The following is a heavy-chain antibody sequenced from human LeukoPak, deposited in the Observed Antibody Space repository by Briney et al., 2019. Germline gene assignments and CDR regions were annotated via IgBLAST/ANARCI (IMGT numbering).Heavy chain of an antibody. CDR3: AKDYYDSSGYYYFTLGY. CDR2: ISGSGGST. CDR1: GFTFSSYA. V-gene: IGHV3-23*01. J-gene: IGHJ4*02. D-gene: IGHD3-22*01. Sequence: GGSPRLSCAAPGFTFSSYAMSWVRQAPGKGLEWVSAISGSGGSTYYADSVKGRFTISRDNSKNTLYLQMNSLRAEDTAVYYCAKDYYDSSGYYYFTLGYWGQGTLVTVSS.